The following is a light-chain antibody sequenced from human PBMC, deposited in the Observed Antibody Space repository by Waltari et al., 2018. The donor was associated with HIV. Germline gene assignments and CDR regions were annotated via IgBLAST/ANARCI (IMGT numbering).Light chain of an antibody. CDR1: SSDVGSYKV. J-gene: IGLJ1*01. CDR3: YSYAGSTTHV. CDR2: EVS. Sequence: QSALTQPASVSGSPGQSITISCTGTSSDVGSYKVVSWYQKHPGKAPKLMIYEVSKRPSGVSNRFSGSKSGNTASLTISGLQAEDEADYYCYSYAGSTTHVFGTGTKVTVL. V-gene: IGLV2-23*02.